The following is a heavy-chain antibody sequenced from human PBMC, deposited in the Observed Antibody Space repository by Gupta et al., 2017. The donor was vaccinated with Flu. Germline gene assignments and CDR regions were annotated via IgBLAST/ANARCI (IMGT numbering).Heavy chain of an antibody. CDR3: VKRSGPPNRSTWAMDV. Sequence: QARLLESGGGVVQPGMSLTLSCVASGFTFNHFGIHCVRQAPGEGLEWVASVRSDGNQMIYAESVKGRFTIYRDNFRNMVYLQMNNLRPEDTAVYYFVKRSGPPNRSTWAMDVWGRGTTVSVSS. J-gene: IGHJ6*02. CDR1: GFTFNHFG. D-gene: IGHD6-6*01. CDR2: VRSDGNQM. V-gene: IGHV3-30*18.